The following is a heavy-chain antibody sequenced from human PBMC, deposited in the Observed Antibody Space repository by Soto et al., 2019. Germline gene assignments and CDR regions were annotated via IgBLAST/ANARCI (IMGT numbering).Heavy chain of an antibody. J-gene: IGHJ6*02. Sequence: SQTLSLTCAISGDSVSSNSAAWNWIRQSPSRGLEWLGRTYYRSKWYNDYAVSVKSRITINPDTSKNQFSLQLNSVTPEDTAVYYCARGVVRYCSGGSCYPDYYYYYGMDVWGQGTTVTVSS. CDR1: GDSVSSNSAA. D-gene: IGHD2-15*01. CDR3: ARGVVRYCSGGSCYPDYYYYYGMDV. V-gene: IGHV6-1*01. CDR2: TYYRSKWYN.